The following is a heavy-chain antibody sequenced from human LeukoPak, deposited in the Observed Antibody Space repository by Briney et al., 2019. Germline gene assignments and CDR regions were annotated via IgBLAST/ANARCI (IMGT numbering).Heavy chain of an antibody. CDR1: GGSISSYY. Sequence: SETLSLTCTVSGGSISSYYWSWIRQPPGKGLEWIGYIYYSGSTNYNPSLKSRVTISVDTSKNQFSLKLSSVTAADTAVYYCARANYGDLFFDYWGRGTLVTVSS. D-gene: IGHD4-17*01. CDR2: IYYSGST. J-gene: IGHJ4*02. V-gene: IGHV4-59*01. CDR3: ARANYGDLFFDY.